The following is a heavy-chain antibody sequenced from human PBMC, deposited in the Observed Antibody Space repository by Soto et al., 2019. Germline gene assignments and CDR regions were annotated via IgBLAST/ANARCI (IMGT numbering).Heavy chain of an antibody. CDR3: ARGPMTTVTSADY. Sequence: EVQLVESGGGLIQPGGSLRLSCAASGFTVSSNYMSWVRQAPGKGLQWVSVVYSDGSTYYADSVKGRFTISRDNSKNTLYLQMNSLRAEDTAVYYCARGPMTTVTSADYWGQGTLVTVSS. V-gene: IGHV3-53*01. CDR1: GFTVSSNY. J-gene: IGHJ4*02. CDR2: VYSDGST. D-gene: IGHD4-17*01.